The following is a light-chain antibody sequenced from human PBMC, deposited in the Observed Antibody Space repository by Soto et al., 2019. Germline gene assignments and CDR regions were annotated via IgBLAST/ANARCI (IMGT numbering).Light chain of an antibody. V-gene: IGLV1-44*01. CDR2: RNN. CDR1: SSNIGSKT. Sequence: QPVLTQPPSASGTPGQRVTISCSGGSSNIGSKTVNWYQHLPATAPKLLIHRNNQRPSGVSDRFSGSKSGTSASLAISGLQSEDEADYYCAAWDDSLNAFVFGGGTKVTVL. J-gene: IGLJ2*01. CDR3: AAWDDSLNAFV.